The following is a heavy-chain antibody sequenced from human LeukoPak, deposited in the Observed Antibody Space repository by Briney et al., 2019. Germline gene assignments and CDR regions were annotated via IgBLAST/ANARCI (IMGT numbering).Heavy chain of an antibody. CDR3: ARDYCSGGSCYRNDAFDI. CDR2: ISSSGSTI. D-gene: IGHD2-15*01. J-gene: IGHJ3*02. Sequence: GGSLRLSCAASGFTFSDYYMSWIRQAPGKGLEWVSYISSSGSTIYYADSVKGRFTISRDNAKNSLYLQMNSLRAEDTAVYYCARDYCSGGSCYRNDAFDIWGQGTMVTVSS. CDR1: GFTFSDYY. V-gene: IGHV3-11*01.